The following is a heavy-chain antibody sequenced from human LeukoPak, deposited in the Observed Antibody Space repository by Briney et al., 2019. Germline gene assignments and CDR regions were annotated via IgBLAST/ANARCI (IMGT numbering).Heavy chain of an antibody. CDR3: AKAPLDFDWLLGY. Sequence: GGSLRLSCAASGFTFSSYSMNWVRQAPGKGLEWVSAISGSGGSTYYADSVKGRFTISRDNSKNTLYLQMNSLRAEDTAVYYCAKAPLDFDWLLGYWGQGTLVTVSS. CDR2: ISGSGGST. CDR1: GFTFSSYS. D-gene: IGHD3-9*01. V-gene: IGHV3-23*01. J-gene: IGHJ4*02.